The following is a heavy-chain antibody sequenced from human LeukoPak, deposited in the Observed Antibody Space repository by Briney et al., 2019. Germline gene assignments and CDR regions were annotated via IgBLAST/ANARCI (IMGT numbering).Heavy chain of an antibody. CDR3: AKDRDYYGSGTDY. CDR1: GFAFTNFA. V-gene: IGHV3-23*01. J-gene: IGHJ4*02. D-gene: IGHD3-10*01. Sequence: GGSLRLSCAASGFAFTNFAMSWVRQAPGKGLEWVSALSGSGNATYYADFVRGRFTISRDNSKNILYLQMNSLRAEDTAVYYCAKDRDYYGSGTDYWGQGTLVTVSS. CDR2: LSGSGNAT.